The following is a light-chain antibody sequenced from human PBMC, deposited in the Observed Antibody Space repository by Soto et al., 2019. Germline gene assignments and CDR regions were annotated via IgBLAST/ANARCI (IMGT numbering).Light chain of an antibody. CDR1: SSDVGVHNF. V-gene: IGLV2-14*01. CDR2: GVT. Sequence: QSALTQPASVSGSPGQSISISCTRSSSDVGVHNFVSWYQHHPGKAPKVLIYGVTNRPSGVSNRFSGSKSGNTASLTISGLQAEDEADYYCCSYTLANTWVFGGGTKLTVL. CDR3: CSYTLANTWV. J-gene: IGLJ3*02.